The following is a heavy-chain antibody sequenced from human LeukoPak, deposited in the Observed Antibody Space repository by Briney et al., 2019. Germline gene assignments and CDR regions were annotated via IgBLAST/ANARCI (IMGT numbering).Heavy chain of an antibody. CDR1: GGAISSYY. J-gene: IGHJ3*02. CDR3: ARDLDYFDSSGYFFDI. D-gene: IGHD3-22*01. CDR2: IYYSVST. V-gene: IGHV4-59*12. Sequence: SETLSLTFTVSGGAISSYYWSWIRQPPGKGLEWIGYIYYSVSTNNNPSLKSRVTISVDTSKNQLSLRLSSVTAADTAVYYCARDLDYFDSSGYFFDIWGQGTMVTVSS.